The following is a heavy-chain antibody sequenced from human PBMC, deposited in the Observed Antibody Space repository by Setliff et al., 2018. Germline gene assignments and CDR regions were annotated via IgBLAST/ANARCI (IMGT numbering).Heavy chain of an antibody. CDR3: TKGRVGLAARAGY. J-gene: IGHJ4*02. CDR2: IYASGST. Sequence: PSETLSLTCTVSGGSISSDSDYWSWIRQSAGKGLEWIGRIYASGSTEYNPSLGSRVTISVDTSRNQFSLQLSPVTSADTAIYYCTKGRVGLAARAGYWGQGTLVTVSS. D-gene: IGHD1-26*01. CDR1: GGSISSDSDY. V-gene: IGHV4-61*02.